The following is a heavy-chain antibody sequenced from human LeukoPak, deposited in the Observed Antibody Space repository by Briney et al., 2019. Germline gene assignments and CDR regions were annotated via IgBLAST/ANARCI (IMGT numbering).Heavy chain of an antibody. Sequence: GGSLRLSCVASGFTFSNYAISWIRQAPGKGLEWVSYISSSSSYTNYADSVKGRFTISRDNAKNSLYLQMNSLRAEDTAVYYCARDTAMVRGVEYYYGMDVWGKGTTVTVSS. CDR3: ARDTAMVRGVEYYYGMDV. CDR2: ISSSSSYT. V-gene: IGHV3-11*06. J-gene: IGHJ6*04. D-gene: IGHD5-18*01. CDR1: GFTFSNYA.